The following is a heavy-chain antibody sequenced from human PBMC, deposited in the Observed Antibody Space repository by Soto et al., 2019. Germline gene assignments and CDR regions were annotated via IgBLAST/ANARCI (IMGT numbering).Heavy chain of an antibody. CDR2: INAGNGNT. Sequence: ASVKVSCKASGYTFTSYAMHWVRQAPGQRLEWMGWINAGNGNTKYSQKFQGRVTITRDTSASTAYMELSSLRSEDTSVYYCARIRTTVTTYFKHWGPGTLVTGSS. J-gene: IGHJ1*01. CDR3: ARIRTTVTTYFKH. D-gene: IGHD4-17*01. CDR1: GYTFTSYA. V-gene: IGHV1-3*01.